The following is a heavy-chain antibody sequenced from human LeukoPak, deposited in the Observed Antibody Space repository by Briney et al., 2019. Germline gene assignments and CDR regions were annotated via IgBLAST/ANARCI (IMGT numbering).Heavy chain of an antibody. V-gene: IGHV3-33*01. CDR2: IWYDGSKE. CDR3: ARRGGSRGWGAFDI. D-gene: IGHD6-19*01. J-gene: IGHJ3*02. CDR1: GFTFSNYG. Sequence: PGRSLRLSCAASGFTFSNYGMHWVRQAPGKGLEWVALIWYDGSKEYYADSVKGRFTISRDNSKNMLYLQMNSLRVEDTAIYYCARRGGSRGWGAFDIWGQGTIVTVSS.